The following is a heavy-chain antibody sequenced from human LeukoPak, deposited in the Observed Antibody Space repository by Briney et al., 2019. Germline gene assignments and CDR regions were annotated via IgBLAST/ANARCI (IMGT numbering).Heavy chain of an antibody. CDR3: ARNFYASSGYYLDDFYFDF. J-gene: IGHJ4*02. CDR1: GASIISDTYY. D-gene: IGHD3-22*01. CDR2: IYYSGST. V-gene: IGHV4-39*07. Sequence: SETLSLTCTVSGASIISDTYYWGWIRQPPGKGLEWIGSIYYSGSTYYSPSLKSRVTMSVDTSTNQFSLKLISVTVADTALYYCARNFYASSGYYLDDFYFDFWGQGTLVTVSS.